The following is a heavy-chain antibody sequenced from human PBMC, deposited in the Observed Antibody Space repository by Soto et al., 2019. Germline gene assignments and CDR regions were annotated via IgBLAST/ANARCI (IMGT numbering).Heavy chain of an antibody. Sequence: GESLKISCKGSGYSFTSYWIGWVRQMPGKGLEWMGIIYPGDSDTRYSPSFQGQVTISADKSISTAYLQWSSLKASDTAMYYCARHRRYPQQGYYFDYWGQGTLVTVSS. CDR2: IYPGDSDT. D-gene: IGHD6-13*01. CDR1: GYSFTSYW. V-gene: IGHV5-51*01. CDR3: ARHRRYPQQGYYFDY. J-gene: IGHJ4*02.